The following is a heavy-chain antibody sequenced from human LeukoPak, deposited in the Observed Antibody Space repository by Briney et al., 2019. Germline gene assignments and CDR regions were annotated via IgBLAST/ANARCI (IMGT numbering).Heavy chain of an antibody. CDR1: GFTFSSYE. CDR3: ARERRSSWYSFDY. J-gene: IGHJ4*02. V-gene: IGHV3-48*03. CDR2: ISSSGSTI. D-gene: IGHD6-13*01. Sequence: PGGSLRLSCAASGFTFSSYEMNWVRQAPGKGLEWVSYISSSGSTIYYADSVEGRFTISRDNAKNSLYLQMNSLRAEDTAVYYCARERRSSWYSFDYWGQGTLVTVPS.